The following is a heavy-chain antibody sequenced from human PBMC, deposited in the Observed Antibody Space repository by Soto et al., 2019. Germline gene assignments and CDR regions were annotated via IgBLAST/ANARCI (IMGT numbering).Heavy chain of an antibody. J-gene: IGHJ5*02. D-gene: IGHD3-10*01. CDR1: GFTFSAYA. CDR3: ARGGVATAYGFDP. V-gene: IGHV3-23*01. CDR2: IGSDRGASS. Sequence: GGSLRLSCAASGFTFSAYAMTWVRQAPGKGLEWVSSIGSDRGASSAYAESVRGRFTISRDNFKNTVYLQMNSLRVEDTAVYYCARGGVATAYGFDPWGQGTLVTVSS.